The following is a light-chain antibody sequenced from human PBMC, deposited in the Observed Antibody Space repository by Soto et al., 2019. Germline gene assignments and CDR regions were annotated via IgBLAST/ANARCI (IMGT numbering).Light chain of an antibody. J-gene: IGKJ1*01. V-gene: IGKV3-20*01. CDR3: QQYGSLGT. CDR1: ESVSNNY. CDR2: GAS. Sequence: IVLTQYPGTLSLSPGERATLSCRASESVSNNYLAWYQQKPGQAPRLLIYGASNRATGIPDRFSGSGSGTDFTLTISRLEPEDFAVYYCQQYGSLGTFGQGTKVDIK.